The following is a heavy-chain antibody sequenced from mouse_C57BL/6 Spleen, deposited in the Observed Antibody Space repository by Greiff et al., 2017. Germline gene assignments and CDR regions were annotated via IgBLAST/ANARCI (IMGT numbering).Heavy chain of an antibody. V-gene: IGHV1-76*01. CDR1: GYTFTDYY. CDR2: IYPGSGNT. J-gene: IGHJ2*01. CDR3: ARFEDYLYYFDY. Sequence: SGAELVRPGASVKLSCKASGYTFTDYYINWVKQRPGQGLEWIARIYPGSGNTYYNEKFKGKATLTAEKSSSTAYMQLSSLTSEDSAVYFCARFEDYLYYFDYWGQGTTLTVSS. D-gene: IGHD2-4*01.